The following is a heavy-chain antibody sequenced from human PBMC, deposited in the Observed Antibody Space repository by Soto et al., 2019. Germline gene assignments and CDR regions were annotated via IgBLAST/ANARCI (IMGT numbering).Heavy chain of an antibody. CDR3: AKTRLRFLEWLLFWDY. CDR1: GFTFSSYA. D-gene: IGHD3-3*01. V-gene: IGHV3-23*01. J-gene: IGHJ4*02. Sequence: GGSLRLSCAASGFTFSSYAMSWVRQAPGKGLEWVSAISGSGGSTYYADSVKGRFTISRDNSKNTLYLQMNSLRAEDTAVYYCAKTRLRFLEWLLFWDYWGQGTLVTVSS. CDR2: ISGSGGST.